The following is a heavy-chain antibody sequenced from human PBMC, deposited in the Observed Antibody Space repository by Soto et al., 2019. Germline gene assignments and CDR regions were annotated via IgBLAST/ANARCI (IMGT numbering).Heavy chain of an antibody. J-gene: IGHJ4*02. CDR3: ARDFSTTVTTQRWFDY. CDR2: IYYSGST. CDR1: GGSISSYY. V-gene: IGHV4-59*01. Sequence: SETLSLTCTVSGGSISSYYWSWIRQPPGKGLEWIGYIYYSGSTNYNPSLKSRVTISVDTSKNQFSLKLSSVTAADTVVYYCARDFSTTVTTQRWFDYWGQGTLVTVSS. D-gene: IGHD4-17*01.